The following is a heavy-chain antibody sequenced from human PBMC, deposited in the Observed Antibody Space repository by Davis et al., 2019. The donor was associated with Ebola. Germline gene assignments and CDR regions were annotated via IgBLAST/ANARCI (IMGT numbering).Heavy chain of an antibody. D-gene: IGHD6-13*01. J-gene: IGHJ6*02. CDR3: AAAAVPYYYYSMDV. Sequence: GESLKISCAASGFTFSNAWMNWVRQAPGKGLEWVAVIWYDGSNKDYADSVKGRFTIPRDNSKNTLYLQMNSLRAEDTAVYYCAAAAVPYYYYSMDVWGQGTTVTVSS. CDR2: IWYDGSNK. V-gene: IGHV3-30-3*01. CDR1: GFTFSNAW.